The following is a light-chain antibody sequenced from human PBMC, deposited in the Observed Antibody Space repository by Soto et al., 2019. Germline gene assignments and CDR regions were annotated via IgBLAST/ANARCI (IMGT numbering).Light chain of an antibody. CDR3: QQLSNGHST. V-gene: IGKV3-11*01. Sequence: EFVFTQSPATLSLSPGERATLSCRASQSVSSYLAWDQQKPDQAPRLLIYDASNRATGIPARFSGSGSGTVFTLPISSLEPEDFAVYYCQQLSNGHSTFGQGTKVEIK. J-gene: IGKJ1*01. CDR2: DAS. CDR1: QSVSSY.